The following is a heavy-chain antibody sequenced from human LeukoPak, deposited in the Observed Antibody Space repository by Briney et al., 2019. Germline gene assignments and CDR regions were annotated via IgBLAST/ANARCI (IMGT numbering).Heavy chain of an antibody. D-gene: IGHD1-14*01. J-gene: IGHJ4*02. CDR2: INHSGST. CDR3: ARNRRPPFDFDC. Sequence: SETLSLTCAVYGGSFSGYYWSWIRQPPGKGLEWIGEINHSGSTNYNPSLKSRVTISADTSKNQFSLKLSSVSAADTAVYYCARNRRPPFDFDCWGQGTLVTVSS. V-gene: IGHV4-34*01. CDR1: GGSFSGYY.